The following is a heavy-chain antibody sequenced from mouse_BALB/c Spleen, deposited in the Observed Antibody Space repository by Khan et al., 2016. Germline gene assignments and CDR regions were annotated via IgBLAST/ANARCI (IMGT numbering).Heavy chain of an antibody. V-gene: IGHV14-4*02. CDR2: IDPENGDT. CDR1: VFNIKDYY. J-gene: IGHJ2*01. D-gene: IGHD1-1*01. Sequence: VQLQQSGAELVRSGASVKLSCTASVFNIKDYYMHWVKQRPEQGLEWNGWIDPENGDTEYAPKFQGKATMTADTSSNAAYLQFSSLTSEDSAVYYCNAIYYGSDVYFDYWGQGTTLTVSS. CDR3: NAIYYGSDVYFDY.